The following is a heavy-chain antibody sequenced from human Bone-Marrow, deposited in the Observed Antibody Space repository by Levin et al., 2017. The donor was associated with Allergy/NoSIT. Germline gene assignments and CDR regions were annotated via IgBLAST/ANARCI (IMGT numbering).Heavy chain of an antibody. CDR2: IKSKTDGGTT. J-gene: IGHJ5*02. CDR1: GFTFSNAW. D-gene: IGHD1-26*01. Sequence: GESLKISCAASGFTFSNAWMSWVRQAPGKGLEWVGRIKSKTDGGTTDYAAPVKARFTISRDDSKNTLYLQMNSLKTEDTAVYYCTTVSGGAEVLAQAQQKEVGFDPWGQGTLVTVSS. CDR3: TTVSGGAEVLAQAQQKEVGFDP. V-gene: IGHV3-15*01.